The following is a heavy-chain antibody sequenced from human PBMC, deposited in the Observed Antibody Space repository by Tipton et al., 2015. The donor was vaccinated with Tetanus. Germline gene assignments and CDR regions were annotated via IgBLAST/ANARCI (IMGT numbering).Heavy chain of an antibody. D-gene: IGHD1-1*01. CDR1: GDSIGTHF. CDR2: IYHTGST. J-gene: IGHJ2*01. Sequence: TLSLTCTVSGDSIGTHFWTWIRLAPGKGLEWIAYIYHTGSTTYKPSLQSRVTISVDTSKNQFSLKVSSVTAADTAVYYCVREGNMLERYFDLWGRGTLVTVSS. CDR3: VREGNMLERYFDL. V-gene: IGHV4-59*11.